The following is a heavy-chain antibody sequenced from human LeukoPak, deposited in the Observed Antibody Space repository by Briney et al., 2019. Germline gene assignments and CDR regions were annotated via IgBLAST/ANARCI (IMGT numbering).Heavy chain of an antibody. V-gene: IGHV3-21*04. CDR3: AKDPLSIAARPRWFDP. J-gene: IGHJ5*02. CDR1: GFTFSSYS. CDR2: ISSSSSYI. D-gene: IGHD6-6*01. Sequence: PGGSLRLSCAASGFTFSSYSMNWVRQAPGKGLEWVSSISSSSSYIYYADSVKGRFTISRDNAKNSLYLQMNSLRAEDTAVYYCAKDPLSIAARPRWFDPWGQGTLVTVSS.